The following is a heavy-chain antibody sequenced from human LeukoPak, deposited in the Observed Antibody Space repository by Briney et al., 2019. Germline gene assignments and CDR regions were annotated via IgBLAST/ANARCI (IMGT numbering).Heavy chain of an antibody. J-gene: IGHJ4*02. V-gene: IGHV4-59*08. Sequence: SETLSLTCTDSDGSISSNYWSWIRQPPGKGPEYMGYIYYTGIKKYNPSLTSRVTMSIDTSENQFSLILSSVTAADTAVYYCARYARVPVDWGQGTLDTVFS. CDR1: DGSISSNY. CDR2: IYYTGIK. D-gene: IGHD3-10*02. CDR3: ARYARVPVD.